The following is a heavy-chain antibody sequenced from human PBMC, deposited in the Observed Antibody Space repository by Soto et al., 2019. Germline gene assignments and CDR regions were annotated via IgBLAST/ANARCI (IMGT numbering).Heavy chain of an antibody. CDR2: ISGSGGST. J-gene: IGHJ5*02. D-gene: IGHD6-19*01. CDR1: GFTFSSYA. Sequence: GGSLRLSCAASGFTFSSYAMSWVRQAPGKGLEWVSAISGSGGSTYYADSVKGRFTISRDNSKNTLYLQMNSLRAEDTAVYYCAKGPRGSGWYLNGFDPWGQGTLVTVSS. CDR3: AKGPRGSGWYLNGFDP. V-gene: IGHV3-23*01.